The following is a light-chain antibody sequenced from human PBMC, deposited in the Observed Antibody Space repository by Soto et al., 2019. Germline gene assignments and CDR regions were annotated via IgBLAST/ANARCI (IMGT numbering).Light chain of an antibody. J-gene: IGKJ1*01. Sequence: EIVLTQSPGTLSLSPGERATLPCRASQSVGSSHLAWYQQKPGQAPRLLIYGASSRATGIPDRFSGSGSGTDFTLTISRLEPEDFAVYYCQQYGSAPWTFGQGTKVDIK. CDR2: GAS. CDR1: QSVGSSH. CDR3: QQYGSAPWT. V-gene: IGKV3-20*01.